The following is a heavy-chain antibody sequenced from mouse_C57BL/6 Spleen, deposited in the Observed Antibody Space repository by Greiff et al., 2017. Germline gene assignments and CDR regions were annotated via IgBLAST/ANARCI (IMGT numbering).Heavy chain of an antibody. CDR1: GSTFTSYC. V-gene: IGHV1-55*01. Sequence: QVQLQQPGPELVKPGASVKMSCKASGSTFTSYCITWVKQSPEQGLEWIGDIYPGSGSTNYNEKFKSKATLTVDTSSSTAYMQLSSLTSGDSAVNYCAHYGYDSYFDYWGQGTTLTVSS. CDR2: IYPGSGST. J-gene: IGHJ2*01. CDR3: AHYGYDSYFDY. D-gene: IGHD2-2*01.